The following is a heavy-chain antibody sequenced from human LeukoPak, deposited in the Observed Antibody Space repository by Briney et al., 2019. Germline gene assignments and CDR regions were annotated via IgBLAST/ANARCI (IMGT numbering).Heavy chain of an antibody. CDR1: GFTFSNAW. V-gene: IGHV3-15*01. D-gene: IGHD4-17*01. CDR3: TTYDCGDYYFFYGMDV. J-gene: IGHJ6*02. CDR2: IKRKTDGGTI. Sequence: PGGSLRLSCAASGFTFSNAWMSWVRQVPGKGLEWVGRIKRKTDGGTIDYGAAVKGRFTVSRDDSKNTLYLQMDSLKSEDTAVYYCTTYDCGDYYFFYGMDVWGQGTTVTVSS.